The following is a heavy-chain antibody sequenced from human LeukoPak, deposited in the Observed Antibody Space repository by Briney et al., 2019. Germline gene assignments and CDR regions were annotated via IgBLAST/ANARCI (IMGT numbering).Heavy chain of an antibody. CDR2: ISGSGGST. CDR3: AKSLDTVTSSDAFDI. CDR1: GFSFSTYA. Sequence: GGSLRLSCAASGFSFSTYAMSWVRQAPGKGPEWVSAISGSGGSTYYADSVKGRFTISRDNSKNTLYLQMNSLRAEDTAVYYCAKSLDTVTSSDAFDIWGQGTMVTVSS. V-gene: IGHV3-23*01. D-gene: IGHD4-17*01. J-gene: IGHJ3*02.